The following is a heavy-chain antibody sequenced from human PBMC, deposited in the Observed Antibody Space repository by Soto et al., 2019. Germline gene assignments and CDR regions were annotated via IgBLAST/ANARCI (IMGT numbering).Heavy chain of an antibody. Sequence: QVQLVESGGGVVQPGRSLRLSCAASGFTFSSYAMHWVRQAPGKGLEWVAVISYDGSNKYYADSVKGRFTISRDNSKNTLYMQMNSLRAEDTAVYYCAREYYYYCGMDVWGQGTTVTVSS. V-gene: IGHV3-30-3*01. CDR3: AREYYYYCGMDV. CDR1: GFTFSSYA. J-gene: IGHJ6*02. CDR2: ISYDGSNK.